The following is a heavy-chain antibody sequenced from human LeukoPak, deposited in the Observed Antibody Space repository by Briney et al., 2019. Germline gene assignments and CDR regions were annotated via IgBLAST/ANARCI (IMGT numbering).Heavy chain of an antibody. Sequence: GGSLRLSCASSGFTFGSYAMSWVRQAPGKGRAGVSYINGRGGSTFYADSVKGRLTISRDNSKNTLFLQMNSLRAEDTAIYYCVKGGTDYDFWNDSSYSYYFDFWGQGTLVTVSS. V-gene: IGHV3-23*01. D-gene: IGHD3/OR15-3a*01. CDR2: INGRGGST. CDR3: VKGGTDYDFWNDSSYSYYFDF. J-gene: IGHJ4*02. CDR1: GFTFGSYA.